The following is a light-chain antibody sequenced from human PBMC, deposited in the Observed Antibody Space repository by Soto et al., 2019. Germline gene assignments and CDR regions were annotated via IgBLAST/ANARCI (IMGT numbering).Light chain of an antibody. CDR3: QSYDSSLNYV. Sequence: QSVLPQPPSVSGAPGQRVTISCTGSSSNIGAGYDVHWYQQLPGTAPKLLIYGNSNRPSGVPDRFSGSKSGTSASLAITGLQAEDEADYYCQSYDSSLNYVFGTGTKVTVL. J-gene: IGLJ1*01. V-gene: IGLV1-40*01. CDR2: GNS. CDR1: SSNIGAGYD.